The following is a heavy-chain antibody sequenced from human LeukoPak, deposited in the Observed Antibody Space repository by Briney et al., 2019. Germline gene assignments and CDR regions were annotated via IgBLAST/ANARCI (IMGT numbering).Heavy chain of an antibody. J-gene: IGHJ4*02. Sequence: GGSLRLSCAASGFTFNNYARYWVRQAPGKGLEWVAVISYDGSNKYYADSVKGRFTISRDNSKNTLYVQMNSLRTEDTAVYYCARGGIPYSSSWSHDYWGQGTLVTVSS. V-gene: IGHV3-30-3*01. D-gene: IGHD6-13*01. CDR3: ARGGIPYSSSWSHDY. CDR2: ISYDGSNK. CDR1: GFTFNNYA.